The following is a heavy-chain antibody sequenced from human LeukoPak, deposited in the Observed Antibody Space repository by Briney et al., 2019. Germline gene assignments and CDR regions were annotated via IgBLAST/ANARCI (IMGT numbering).Heavy chain of an antibody. V-gene: IGHV1-18*01. CDR3: ARKMVGAADSDRFDP. J-gene: IGHJ5*02. CDR1: GYTFTSYG. CDR2: ISAYNGNT. Sequence: GASVKVSCKASGYTFTSYGISWVRQAPGQGLEWMGWISAYNGNTNYAQKLQGRVTMTTDTSTSTAYMELRSLRSDDTAVYYCARKMVGAADSDRFDPWGQGTLVTVSS. D-gene: IGHD3-10*02.